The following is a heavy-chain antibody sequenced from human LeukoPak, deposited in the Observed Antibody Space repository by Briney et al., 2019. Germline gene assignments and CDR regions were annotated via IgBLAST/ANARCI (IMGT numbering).Heavy chain of an antibody. CDR2: MNHNSGNT. Sequence: ASVRVSCKASGSTFTSYDINWVRQATGHGLEWRGGMNHNSGNTGCAHKFQGSVTMTRNTSLSTAYMELSSLRYEDTAVYYCARAGYGGYMAVWGQGTTVTVSS. CDR3: ARAGYGGYMAV. J-gene: IGHJ6*03. D-gene: IGHD1-26*01. CDR1: GSTFTSYD. V-gene: IGHV1-8*01.